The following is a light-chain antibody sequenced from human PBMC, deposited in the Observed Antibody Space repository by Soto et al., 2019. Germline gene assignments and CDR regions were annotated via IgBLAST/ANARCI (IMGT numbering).Light chain of an antibody. V-gene: IGKV3-15*01. J-gene: IGKJ2*01. Sequence: IVLTQSLATLSLSPGEGAALSCRASPSVSRYLAWYQQKPGQAPRLLIYGASTRATGVPARFSGSGSGTEFTLTISSLQSEDFAVYYCQQYNSGPYTFGQGTKVDIK. CDR3: QQYNSGPYT. CDR2: GAS. CDR1: PSVSRY.